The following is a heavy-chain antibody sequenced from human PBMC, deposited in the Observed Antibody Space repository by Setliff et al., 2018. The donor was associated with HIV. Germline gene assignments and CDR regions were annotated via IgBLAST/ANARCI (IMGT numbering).Heavy chain of an antibody. J-gene: IGHJ4*02. CDR3: ASDPPASGWTLAY. CDR2: IKQDESEM. D-gene: IGHD6-19*01. V-gene: IGHV3-7*03. Sequence: GGSLRLSCTASGFSFDDYALTWVRQAPGKGLEWVATIKQDESEMQYVDSVKGRFTISRDNAKNSLYLQMNSLRAEDTAVYYCASDPPASGWTLAYWGQGALVTVSS. CDR1: GFSFDDYA.